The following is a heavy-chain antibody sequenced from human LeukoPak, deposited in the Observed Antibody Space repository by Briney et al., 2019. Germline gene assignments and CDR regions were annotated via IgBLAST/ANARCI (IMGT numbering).Heavy chain of an antibody. D-gene: IGHD4-17*01. V-gene: IGHV1-69*05. CDR1: GGTFSSYA. Sequence: ASVKVSCKASGGTFSSYAISWVRQAPGQGLEWMGRIIPIFGTANYAQKFQGRVTITTGESTSTAYMELSSLRSEDTAVDYCARXXXTVTRPLSYYFXYWGXGTLVXXSS. CDR2: IIPIFGTA. J-gene: IGHJ4*02. CDR3: ARXXXTVTRPLSYYFXY.